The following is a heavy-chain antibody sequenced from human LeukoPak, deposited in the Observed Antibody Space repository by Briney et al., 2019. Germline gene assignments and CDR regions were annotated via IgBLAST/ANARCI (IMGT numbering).Heavy chain of an antibody. D-gene: IGHD2-2*01. CDR1: GFTFSSYW. Sequence: GGSLRLSCAASGFTFSSYWTHWVRQASGKGLVWVSRINSDGSSTSYADSVKGRFTISRDNAKNTLYLQMNSLRAEDTAVYYCAINGWYCSSTSCYHGDYGMDVWGQGTTVTVSS. CDR3: AINGWYCSSTSCYHGDYGMDV. CDR2: INSDGSST. J-gene: IGHJ6*02. V-gene: IGHV3-74*01.